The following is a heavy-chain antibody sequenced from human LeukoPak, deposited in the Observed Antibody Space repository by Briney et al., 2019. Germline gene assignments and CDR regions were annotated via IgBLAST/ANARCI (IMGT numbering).Heavy chain of an antibody. J-gene: IGHJ4*02. Sequence: PGGSLRLSCAASGFTFSSYWMSWVRQAPGKGLEWVANIKQDGSEKYYVDSVKGRFTISRDNAKNSLYLQMNSLRAEDTAVYYCARSHGWGLRFLEWLLNLDYWGQGTLVTVSS. D-gene: IGHD3-3*01. CDR2: IKQDGSEK. V-gene: IGHV3-7*01. CDR3: ARSHGWGLRFLEWLLNLDY. CDR1: GFTFSSYW.